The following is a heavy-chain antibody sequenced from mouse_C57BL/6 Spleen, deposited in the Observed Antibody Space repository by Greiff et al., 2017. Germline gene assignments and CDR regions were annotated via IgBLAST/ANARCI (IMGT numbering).Heavy chain of an antibody. D-gene: IGHD4-1*01. CDR2: ISYDGSN. CDR3: ARDGNYFDY. CDR1: GYSITSGYY. Sequence: EVQLVESGPGLVQPSQSLSLTCSVTGYSITSGYYWDCLRQPPGKKLEWMIDISYDGSNNYNPSLKNRISITGDTAKNQFFLKLNSVTTEDTATYCCARDGNYFDYWGQGATLTVAS. J-gene: IGHJ2*01. V-gene: IGHV3-6*01.